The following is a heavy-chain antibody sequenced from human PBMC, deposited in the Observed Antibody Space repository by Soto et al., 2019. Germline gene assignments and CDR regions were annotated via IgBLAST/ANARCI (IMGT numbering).Heavy chain of an antibody. CDR2: VIPIFGTA. V-gene: IGHV1-69*13. Sequence: VASVKVSCKASGGTFSSYAISWVRQAPGQGLEWMGGVIPIFGTANYAQKFQGRVTITADESTSTAYMALSSLRSEDTAVYYCARDGRNYYDSSGYYNFDYWGQGTLVTVSS. CDR1: GGTFSSYA. CDR3: ARDGRNYYDSSGYYNFDY. D-gene: IGHD3-22*01. J-gene: IGHJ4*02.